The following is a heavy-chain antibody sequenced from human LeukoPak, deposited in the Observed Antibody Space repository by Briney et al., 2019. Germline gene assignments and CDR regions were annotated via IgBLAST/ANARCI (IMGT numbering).Heavy chain of an antibody. Sequence: ASVKVSCKVSGYTLTELSMHWVRQAPGKGLEWMGGFDPEDGETIYAQKFQGRVTMTEDTSTDTAYMELSSLRSEDTAVYYCATMGYYYDSSGYYYIDYWGQGTLVTVSS. D-gene: IGHD3-22*01. CDR1: GYTLTELS. CDR3: ATMGYYYDSSGYYYIDY. CDR2: FDPEDGET. J-gene: IGHJ4*02. V-gene: IGHV1-24*01.